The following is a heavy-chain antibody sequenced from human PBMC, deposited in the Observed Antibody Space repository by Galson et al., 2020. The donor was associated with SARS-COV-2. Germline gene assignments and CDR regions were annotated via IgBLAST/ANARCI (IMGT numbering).Heavy chain of an antibody. V-gene: IGHV3-23*01. J-gene: IGHJ4*02. Sequence: GSLRLSCAASGFTFSSYGMAWVRQSPGKGLEWVSTINDNGGNTHYADSLKGRFTISRDNSKSTLFLQMNSLSAEDTAVYYCAKEFYYDNDAYWGQGTLVTVSS. CDR2: INDNGGNT. CDR3: AKEFYYDNDAY. CDR1: GFTFSSYG. D-gene: IGHD3-22*01.